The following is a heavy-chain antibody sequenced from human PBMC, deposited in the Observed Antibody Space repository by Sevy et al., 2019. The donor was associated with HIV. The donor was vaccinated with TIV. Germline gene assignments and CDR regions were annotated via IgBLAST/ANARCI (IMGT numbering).Heavy chain of an antibody. V-gene: IGHV3-21*01. J-gene: IGHJ4*02. CDR1: GFTFSNYF. D-gene: IGHD3-10*01. Sequence: GGSLRLSCAASGFTFSNYFMNWVRQAPGKGLEWVSSISSGSSYIFYADSLKGRFTSSRDNAENSLYLHMNSLRAEDTAVYYCARGDYYGSLYYFDYWDPGTLVTVSS. CDR3: ARGDYYGSLYYFDY. CDR2: ISSGSSYI.